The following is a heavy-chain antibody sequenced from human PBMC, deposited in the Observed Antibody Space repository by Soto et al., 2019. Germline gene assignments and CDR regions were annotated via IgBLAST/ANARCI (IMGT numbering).Heavy chain of an antibody. CDR3: TGVVASGY. D-gene: IGHD2-8*02. CDR2: ISRDGGTK. Sequence: QVQLVESGGGVVQPGRSLRLSCAVSGFTVSTYGMHWVRQAPGKGLEWVAVISRDGGTKYYADSVKGRFTISRDNSGNTLCLEMNSLGGDDMAVYYCTGVVASGYWGQGTLVTVSS. V-gene: IGHV3-30*03. J-gene: IGHJ4*02. CDR1: GFTVSTYG.